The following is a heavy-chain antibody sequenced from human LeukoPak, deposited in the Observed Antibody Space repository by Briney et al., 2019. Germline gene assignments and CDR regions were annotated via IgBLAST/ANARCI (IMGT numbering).Heavy chain of an antibody. Sequence: PGGSLTLSCAASRFTFSTYAMTWVRQAPGKGLEWVSGFTGRDNNIDYVDSVKGRFTISRDNSKNTLYLQMTSLRAEDTAVYYCAKDPGALDMVRGVSYYYYGMDVWGKGTTVTVSS. V-gene: IGHV3-23*01. J-gene: IGHJ6*04. CDR3: AKDPGALDMVRGVSYYYYGMDV. D-gene: IGHD3-10*01. CDR1: RFTFSTYA. CDR2: FTGRDNNI.